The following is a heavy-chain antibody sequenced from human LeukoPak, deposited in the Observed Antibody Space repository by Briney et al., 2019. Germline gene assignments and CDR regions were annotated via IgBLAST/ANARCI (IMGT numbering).Heavy chain of an antibody. J-gene: IGHJ4*02. D-gene: IGHD3-10*01. Sequence: ASVKVSCKASGYTFTNYTLNWVRQAPGQRLEWMGWINAGSDNTKYSQKFQGRVTITRDTSASTVYMELSSLRSEDTAVYYCTRGLLWFGELSPPGYWGQGTLITVSS. CDR2: INAGSDNT. V-gene: IGHV1-3*01. CDR3: TRGLLWFGELSPPGY. CDR1: GYTFTNYT.